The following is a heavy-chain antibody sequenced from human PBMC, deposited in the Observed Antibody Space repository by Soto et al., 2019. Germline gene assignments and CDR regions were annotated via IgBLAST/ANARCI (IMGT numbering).Heavy chain of an antibody. D-gene: IGHD3-22*01. CDR1: GFTFSSYA. J-gene: IGHJ4*02. Sequence: GGSLRLSCAASGFTFSSYAMHWVRQAPGKGLEWVAVISYDGSNKYYADSVKGRFTISRDNSKDTLYLQMNSLRAEDTAVYYCARESWPSITTIVVVPTRGYYFDYWGQGTLVTVSS. V-gene: IGHV3-30-3*01. CDR2: ISYDGSNK. CDR3: ARESWPSITTIVVVPTRGYYFDY.